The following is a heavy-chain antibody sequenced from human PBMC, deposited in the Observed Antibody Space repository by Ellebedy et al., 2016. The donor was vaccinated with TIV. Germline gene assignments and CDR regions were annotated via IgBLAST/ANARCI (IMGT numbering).Heavy chain of an antibody. CDR3: ARYHCPGGICDSFDY. D-gene: IGHD2-8*02. Sequence: MPSETLSLTCTVSGGSIRNYFWAWIRQPPGKGLEWIGWIYFSGTTNYNLSLKSRVTISVDTSKNQFSLMLNSVTAADTALYFCARYHCPGGICDSFDYWGQGTLVTVSS. CDR2: IYFSGTT. J-gene: IGHJ4*02. CDR1: GGSIRNYF. V-gene: IGHV4-59*01.